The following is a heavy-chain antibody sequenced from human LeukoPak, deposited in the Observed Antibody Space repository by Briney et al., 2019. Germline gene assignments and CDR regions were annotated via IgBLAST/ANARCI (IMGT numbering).Heavy chain of an antibody. Sequence: GASVKVSCKASGYTFTGYYMHWVRQAPGQGLEWMGIINPSGGSTSYAQKFQGRVTMTRDTSTSTVYMELSSLRSEDTAVYYCAREQSSVYGMDVWGQGTTVTVSS. CDR1: GYTFTGYY. CDR2: INPSGGST. V-gene: IGHV1-46*01. CDR3: AREQSSVYGMDV. J-gene: IGHJ6*02. D-gene: IGHD1-26*01.